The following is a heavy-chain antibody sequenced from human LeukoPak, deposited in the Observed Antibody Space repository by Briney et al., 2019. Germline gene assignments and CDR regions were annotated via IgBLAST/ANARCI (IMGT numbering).Heavy chain of an antibody. J-gene: IGHJ5*02. D-gene: IGHD3-3*01. CDR1: GFTFSSYA. CDR2: ISWNSGNI. V-gene: IGHV3-9*03. Sequence: GGSLRLSCAASGFTFSSYAMSWVRQAPGKGLEWVSGISWNSGNIGYADSVKGRFTISRDNAKKSLYLQMNSLRAEDMALYYCAKGTYYDFWSGYSFDPWGQGTLVTASS. CDR3: AKGTYYDFWSGYSFDP.